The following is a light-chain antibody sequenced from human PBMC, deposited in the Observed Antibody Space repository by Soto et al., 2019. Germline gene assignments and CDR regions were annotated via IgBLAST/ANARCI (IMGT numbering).Light chain of an antibody. CDR1: QSISSH. V-gene: IGKV3-11*01. CDR2: DSS. Sequence: ETVMTQSPATLSVSPGERATLSCRASQSISSHLAWYQQKPGQAPRLLIHDSSDRATGIPARFSGSGSGTDFTLTISSLEPEDVAVYYCQQRSNWPLTFGGGTRVEI. J-gene: IGKJ4*01. CDR3: QQRSNWPLT.